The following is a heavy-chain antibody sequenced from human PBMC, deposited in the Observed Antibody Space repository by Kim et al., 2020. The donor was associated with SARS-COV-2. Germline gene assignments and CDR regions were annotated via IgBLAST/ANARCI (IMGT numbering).Heavy chain of an antibody. CDR1: GFTFSSYA. CDR3: VGTSDCVTTSCYICDY. Sequence: GGTLRLSCAASGFTFSSYAMDWVRQAPGKGLEWVAVIAKDGSNKYYADSVKGRFTISRDNSKNALYLVMNSLTADDTAVYYCVGTSDCVTTSCYICDYWRQGTLVTVSS. D-gene: IGHD3-9*01. CDR2: IAKDGSNK. J-gene: IGHJ4*02. V-gene: IGHV3-30-3*01.